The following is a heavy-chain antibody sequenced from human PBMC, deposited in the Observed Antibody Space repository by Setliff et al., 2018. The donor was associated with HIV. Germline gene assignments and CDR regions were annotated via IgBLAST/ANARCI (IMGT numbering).Heavy chain of an antibody. CDR1: GGSINTVGYY. Sequence: PSETLSLTCVVSGGSINTVGYYWTWIRQVPGKGLEWIGSIYYTGTTNYNPSLESRLTISIDTSRNHFSLKLTSVTAADTALYFCSRGTYYKGLDPWGQGTLVTVSS. D-gene: IGHD3-10*01. CDR2: IYYTGTT. V-gene: IGHV4-31*11. J-gene: IGHJ5*02. CDR3: SRGTYYKGLDP.